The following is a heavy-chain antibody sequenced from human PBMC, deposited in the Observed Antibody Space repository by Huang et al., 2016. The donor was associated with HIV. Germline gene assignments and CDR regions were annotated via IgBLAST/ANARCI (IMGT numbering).Heavy chain of an antibody. D-gene: IGHD6-13*01. J-gene: IGHJ4*02. CDR2: ISYDAKTK. CDR1: GFTFSSYG. V-gene: IGHV3-30*18. Sequence: QVQLVESGGGVVQPGRSLRISCAASGFTFSSYGMHWVRQAPGKGLEWVAVISYDAKTKYYADSVKCRFSISRDNSKPTVYLQLNSPRVEDTAVYYCAKGGSAAAVLDFWGQGTLVTVSS. CDR3: AKGGSAAAVLDF.